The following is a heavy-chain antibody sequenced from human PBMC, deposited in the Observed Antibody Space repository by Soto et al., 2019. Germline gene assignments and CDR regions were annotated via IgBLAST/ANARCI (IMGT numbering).Heavy chain of an antibody. D-gene: IGHD3-22*01. Sequence: SETLSLTCTVSGGSISSTDHYWGWVRQPPGKGLEWFGSIYHSGSTYYNPSLKSRVTISVDTSKNQFSLKLSSVTAADTAVYYCARARLGITMIVVVISSGMDVWGQGTTVTVSS. J-gene: IGHJ6*02. V-gene: IGHV4-39*07. CDR2: IYHSGST. CDR3: ARARLGITMIVVVISSGMDV. CDR1: GGSISSTDHY.